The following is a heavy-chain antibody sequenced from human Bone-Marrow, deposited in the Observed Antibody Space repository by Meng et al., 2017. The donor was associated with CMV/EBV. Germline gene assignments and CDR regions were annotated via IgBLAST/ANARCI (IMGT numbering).Heavy chain of an antibody. CDR1: GFTFSSYG. CDR3: ASTNYDFWSGYFYYYYGMDV. D-gene: IGHD3-3*01. CDR2: IRYDGSNK. V-gene: IGHV3-30*02. Sequence: GESLKISCAASGFTFSSYGMHWVRQAPGKGLEWVAFIRYDGSNKYYADSVKGRFTISRDNSKNTLYLQMNSLRAEDTAVYYCASTNYDFWSGYFYYYYGMDVWGQGTTVTVSS. J-gene: IGHJ6*02.